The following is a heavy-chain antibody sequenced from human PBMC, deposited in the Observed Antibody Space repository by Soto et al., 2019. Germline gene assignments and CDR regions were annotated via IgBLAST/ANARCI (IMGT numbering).Heavy chain of an antibody. J-gene: IGHJ4*02. CDR3: ARMDDFWSGFSLLCFDY. D-gene: IGHD3-3*01. CDR2: IAYSGST. CDR1: GVSISSGSYY. Sequence: QLQLQQSGPGLVKPSETLSLTCTVSGVSISSGSYYWAWIRQPLGKGLEWIASIAYSGSTYSTPSLKSRVTISMDTSKNQLSLKLSSVTAADTDVYYCARMDDFWSGFSLLCFDYWGQGTPVTVSS. V-gene: IGHV4-39*07.